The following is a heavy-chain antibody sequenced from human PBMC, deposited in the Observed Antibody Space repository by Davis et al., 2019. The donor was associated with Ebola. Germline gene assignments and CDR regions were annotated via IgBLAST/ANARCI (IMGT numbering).Heavy chain of an antibody. CDR1: GYTLTELS. CDR3: ATGNLTFDP. Sequence: ASVKVSCKISGYTLTELSIHWVRQAPGKGLEWMGSFDLEDGQRIHAQTLQGRVTLTGDTSTGTAYMELSSLRSEDAAIYYCATGNLTFDPWGQGTLVTVSS. CDR2: FDLEDGQR. V-gene: IGHV1-24*01. J-gene: IGHJ5*02.